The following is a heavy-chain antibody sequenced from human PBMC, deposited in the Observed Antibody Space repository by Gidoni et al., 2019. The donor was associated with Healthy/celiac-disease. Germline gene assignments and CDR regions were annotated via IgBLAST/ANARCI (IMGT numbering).Heavy chain of an antibody. J-gene: IGHJ4*02. CDR1: GFTFSSYG. CDR3: AKWDSLRGDDY. Sequence: QVQLVESGGGVVQPGRSLRLSCAASGFTFSSYGMHWVRQAPGKGLEWVAVISYDGSNKYYADSVKGRFTISRDNSKNTLYLQMNSLRAEDTAVYYCAKWDSLRGDDYWGQGTLVTVSS. D-gene: IGHD2-21*02. CDR2: ISYDGSNK. V-gene: IGHV3-30*18.